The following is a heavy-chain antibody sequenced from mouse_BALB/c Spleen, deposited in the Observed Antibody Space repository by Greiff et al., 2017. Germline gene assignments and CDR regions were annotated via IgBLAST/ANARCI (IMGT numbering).Heavy chain of an antibody. CDR3: ARLRNDGYPYYAMDY. Sequence: VQLKQSGPGLVKPSQSLSLTCTVTGYSITSDYAWNWIRQFPGNKLEWMGYISYSGSTSYNPSLKSRISITRDTSKNQFFLQLNSVTTEDTATYYCARLRNDGYPYYAMDYWGQGTSVTVSS. CDR1: GYSITSDYA. J-gene: IGHJ4*01. V-gene: IGHV3-2*02. CDR2: ISYSGST. D-gene: IGHD2-3*01.